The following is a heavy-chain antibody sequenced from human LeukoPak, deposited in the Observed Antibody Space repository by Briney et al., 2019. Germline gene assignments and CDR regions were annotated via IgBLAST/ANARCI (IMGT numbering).Heavy chain of an antibody. D-gene: IGHD4-11*01. CDR1: GVSLSSGGYY. V-gene: IGHV4-31*03. J-gene: IGHJ4*02. CDR3: ARGPVRDYSNY. Sequence: SETLSLTCTVSGVSLSSGGYYWSWIRQHPWKGLEWIGYIYYSGNTYYDPSLKSRLTISLDTSSNQFSLKLNSVTAADTAVYYCARGPVRDYSNYWGQGTLVTVSS. CDR2: IYYSGNT.